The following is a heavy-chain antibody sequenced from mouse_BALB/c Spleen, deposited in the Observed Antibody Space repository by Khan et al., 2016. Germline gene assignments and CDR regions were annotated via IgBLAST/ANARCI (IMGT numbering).Heavy chain of an antibody. D-gene: IGHD1-1*01. Sequence: QIQLVQSGPELKKPGETVKISCKATGYTFTNYGMNWVKQAPGKGLKWMGWINTNTGEPTYAEEFKGRFAFSLETSASTAYLQINNLKNEDTATYVYARYCASSYYAMDYWGQGTSVTVSS. J-gene: IGHJ4*01. V-gene: IGHV9-3*02. CDR1: GYTFTNYG. CDR2: INTNTGEP. CDR3: ARYCASSYYAMDY.